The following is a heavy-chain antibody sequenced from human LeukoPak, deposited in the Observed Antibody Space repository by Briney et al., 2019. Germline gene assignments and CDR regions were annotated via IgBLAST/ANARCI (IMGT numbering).Heavy chain of an antibody. CDR3: ARAARGIAAAGTDY. CDR1: GFTFSSYW. J-gene: IGHJ4*02. V-gene: IGHV3-74*01. D-gene: IGHD6-13*01. Sequence: GGSLRLSCAASGFTFSSYWMHWVRQAPGKGLVWVSRINSDGSSTSYADSVKGRFTISRDNAKNTLSLQMNSLRAEDTAVYYCARAARGIAAAGTDYWGQGTLVTVSS. CDR2: INSDGSST.